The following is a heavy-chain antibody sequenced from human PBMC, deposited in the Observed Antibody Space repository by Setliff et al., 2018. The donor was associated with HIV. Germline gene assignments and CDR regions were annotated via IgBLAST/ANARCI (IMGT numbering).Heavy chain of an antibody. J-gene: IGHJ4*02. Sequence: LRLSCVVSGFDFASFLIHWVRQAPGKGLEWVAPISRDNFVRFYADSVRGRFNVSRDNAQKSLFLQMNSLKADDTAFYYCAREAPIQGVTYGFPHFDYWGQGALVTVSS. D-gene: IGHD3-10*01. CDR2: ISRDNFVR. CDR1: GFDFASFL. CDR3: AREAPIQGVTYGFPHFDY. V-gene: IGHV3-21*01.